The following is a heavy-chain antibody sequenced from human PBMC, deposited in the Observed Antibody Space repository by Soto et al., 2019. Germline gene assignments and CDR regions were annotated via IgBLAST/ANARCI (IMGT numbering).Heavy chain of an antibody. Sequence: QVQLVQSGAEVKKPGSSVKVSCKASGGTFSSYAISWVRQAPGQGLEWMGGIIPISETTNYAQKFQGRVTITADESKSTAYMELSSLRSEDTAVYYCARSQGSSTSLETYYDYYYGMDVWGQGTTVTVSS. V-gene: IGHV1-69*01. CDR2: IIPISETT. D-gene: IGHD2-2*01. CDR3: ARSQGSSTSLETYYDYYYGMDV. CDR1: GGTFSSYA. J-gene: IGHJ6*02.